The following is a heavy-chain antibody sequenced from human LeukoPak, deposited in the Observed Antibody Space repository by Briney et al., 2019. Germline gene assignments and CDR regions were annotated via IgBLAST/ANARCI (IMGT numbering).Heavy chain of an antibody. CDR1: GLTFSSYG. CDR3: ARDPTKRWLQFLPSYYYYMDV. D-gene: IGHD5-24*01. J-gene: IGHJ6*03. Sequence: QPGGSLRLSCAACGLTFSSYGMHWVRQAPGKGLEYVSAISSNGGSTYYANSVKGRFTLSRDNSKNTLYLQMGSLRAEDMAVYYCARDPTKRWLQFLPSYYYYMDVWGKGTTVTISS. V-gene: IGHV3-64*01. CDR2: ISSNGGST.